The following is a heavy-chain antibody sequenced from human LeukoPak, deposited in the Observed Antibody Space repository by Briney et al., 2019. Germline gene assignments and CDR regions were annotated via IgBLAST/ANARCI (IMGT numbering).Heavy chain of an antibody. CDR1: GFTFDDYC. CDR2: INWNGRST. J-gene: IGHJ4*02. V-gene: IGHV3-20*04. CDR3: ARGGITIFGGIIYQDY. Sequence: GGSQRLSCAASGFTFDDYCMSWVRQAPGKGLEWVSGINWNGRSTGYADSVKGRFTISRDNAKNSLYLQMNSLRAEDTAFYYCARGGITIFGGIIYQDYWGQGTLVTVSS. D-gene: IGHD3-3*01.